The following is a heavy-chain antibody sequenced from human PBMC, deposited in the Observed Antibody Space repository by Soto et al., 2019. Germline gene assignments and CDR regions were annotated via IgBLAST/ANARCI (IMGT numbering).Heavy chain of an antibody. V-gene: IGHV4-31*03. CDR3: ARVDGDYYFDY. D-gene: IGHD3-10*01. CDR2: IYYSGGT. J-gene: IGHJ4*02. CDR1: GGSVSSGGYY. Sequence: QVQLQESGPGLVKPSQTLSLTCTVSGGSVSSGGYYWSWIRQHPGKGLEGIGHIYYSGGTYYNPSLKSRVTISVDKSKNQSSLKLGSVTAADTAVFFCARVDGDYYFDYWGQGTLVTVSS.